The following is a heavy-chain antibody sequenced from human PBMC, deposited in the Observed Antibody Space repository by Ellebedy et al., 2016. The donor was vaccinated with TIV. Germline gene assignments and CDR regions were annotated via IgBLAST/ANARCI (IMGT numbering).Heavy chain of an antibody. J-gene: IGHJ5*02. V-gene: IGHV4-39*01. CDR1: GGSISSSRYY. Sequence: MPSETLSLTCTVSGGSISSSRYYWGWVRQPPGKSLEWIGNINDSGRTYYNPSLKSPVTISVDTSQNQFSLMLSSVTAADTSIYYCAKVRYYGSGTVLFHWFDPWGQGTLVTVSS. CDR3: AKVRYYGSGTVLFHWFDP. CDR2: INDSGRT. D-gene: IGHD3-10*01.